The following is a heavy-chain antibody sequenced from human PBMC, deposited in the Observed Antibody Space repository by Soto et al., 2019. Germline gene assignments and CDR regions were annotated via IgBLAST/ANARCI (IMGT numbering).Heavy chain of an antibody. CDR1: GFTFSSYA. CDR3: AKEGDYYDSSGYYYALGYFDY. CDR2: ISGSGGST. D-gene: IGHD3-22*01. Sequence: GGSLRLSCAASGFTFSSYAMSWVRQAPGKGLEWVSAISGSGGSTYYADSVKGRFTISRDNSKNTLYLQMNSLRAEDTAVYYCAKEGDYYDSSGYYYALGYFDYWGQGTLVTVSS. J-gene: IGHJ4*02. V-gene: IGHV3-23*01.